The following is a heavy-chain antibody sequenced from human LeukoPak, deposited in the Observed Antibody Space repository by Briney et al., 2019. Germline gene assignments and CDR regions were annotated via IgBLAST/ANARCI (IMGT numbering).Heavy chain of an antibody. CDR3: ARGRSNYYGMDV. CDR1: DVSINSYY. CDR2: IYYNGNT. J-gene: IGHJ6*02. Sequence: ASETLSLTCSVSDVSINSYYWNWIRRPPGKGLEWIGYIYYNGNTNYSPSLKSRVTMSVDTSKNLFSLKVSSVTAADTAVYYCARGRSNYYGMDVWGQGTTVTVSS. V-gene: IGHV4-59*01. D-gene: IGHD1-26*01.